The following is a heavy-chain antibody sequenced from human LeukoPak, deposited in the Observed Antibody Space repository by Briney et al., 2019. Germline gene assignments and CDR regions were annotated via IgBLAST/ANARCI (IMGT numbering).Heavy chain of an antibody. Sequence: PGGSLRLSCAASGFTFSSYWMTWVRQAPGKGLEWVANIKKDGSETHYVDSVKGRFTISRDNAKNSMHLEMNSLRAEDTAVYYCARYTSGYYFDYWGQGTLVTVSS. V-gene: IGHV3-7*01. D-gene: IGHD1-26*01. CDR1: GFTFSSYW. CDR2: IKKDGSET. J-gene: IGHJ4*02. CDR3: ARYTSGYYFDY.